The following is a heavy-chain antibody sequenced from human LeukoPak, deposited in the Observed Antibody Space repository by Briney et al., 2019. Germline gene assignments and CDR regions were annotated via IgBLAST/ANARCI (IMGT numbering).Heavy chain of an antibody. CDR3: ARANDYSNPNFDY. D-gene: IGHD4-11*01. CDR2: IYHSGST. Sequence: SETLSLTCTVSGGSISSGGYYWSWIRQPPGKGLEWIGYIYHSGSTYYNPSLKSRVTISVDTSKNQFSLKLSSVTAADTAVYYCARANDYSNPNFDYWGQGTLVTVSS. V-gene: IGHV4-30-2*01. J-gene: IGHJ4*02. CDR1: GGSISSGGYY.